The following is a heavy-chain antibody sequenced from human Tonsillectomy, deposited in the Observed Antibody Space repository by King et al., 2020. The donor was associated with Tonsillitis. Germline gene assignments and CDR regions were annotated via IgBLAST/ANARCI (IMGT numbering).Heavy chain of an antibody. V-gene: IGHV5-51*01. CDR2: IYPGDSDT. D-gene: IGHD5-12*01. Sequence: VQLVESGAEVKKPGESLKISCKGSGYSFTNYWIGWVRQMPGKGLEWMGIIYPGDSDTRYSPSFQGQVNISADKSISTAHLQWSSLKASDTAMYYCARSESGYVDAFDMWGQGTMVTVSS. CDR1: GYSFTNYW. CDR3: ARSESGYVDAFDM. J-gene: IGHJ3*02.